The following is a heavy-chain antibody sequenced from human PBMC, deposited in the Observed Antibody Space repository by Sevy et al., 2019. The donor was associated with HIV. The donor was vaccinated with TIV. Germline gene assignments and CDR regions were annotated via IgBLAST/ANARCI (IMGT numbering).Heavy chain of an antibody. CDR3: ARANLDSSGSYDAFDI. CDR2: IGISSSYI. CDR1: GFTCITYT. D-gene: IGHD3-22*01. J-gene: IGHJ3*02. Sequence: GGSLRLSCAASGFTCITYTMNWVRQAPGKELEWVSSIGISSSYIYYADSVKGRFTMSRDNARNSLYLQMNSLRAEDMAGYYCARANLDSSGSYDAFDIWGQGTMVTVSS. V-gene: IGHV3-21*01.